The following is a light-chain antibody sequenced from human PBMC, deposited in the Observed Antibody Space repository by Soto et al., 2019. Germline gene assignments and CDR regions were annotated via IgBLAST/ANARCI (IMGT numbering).Light chain of an antibody. CDR2: DAS. Sequence: EIVLTQSPATLSLSPGARATLSCRASPSVSSYLAWYQQKPGQAPRLLIYDASTRATGIPARFSGSGSGTDFTLTISSLEPEDFAVYYCQQHSNWPPITFGQGTRLDIK. CDR1: PSVSSY. CDR3: QQHSNWPPIT. J-gene: IGKJ5*01. V-gene: IGKV3-11*01.